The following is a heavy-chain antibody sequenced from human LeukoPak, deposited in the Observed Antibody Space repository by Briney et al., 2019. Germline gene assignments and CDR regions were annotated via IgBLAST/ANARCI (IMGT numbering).Heavy chain of an antibody. V-gene: IGHV4-39*01. CDR1: GGSISSSSYY. J-gene: IGHJ4*02. CDR3: ARIISVFGGVIV. Sequence: PSGTLSLTCTVSGGSISSSSYYWGWIRQPPGKGLEWIGSIYHSGSTYYNPSLKSRVTISVDTSKNQFSLKLSSVTAADTAVYYCARIISVFGGVIVWGQGTLVTVSS. CDR2: IYHSGST. D-gene: IGHD3-16*02.